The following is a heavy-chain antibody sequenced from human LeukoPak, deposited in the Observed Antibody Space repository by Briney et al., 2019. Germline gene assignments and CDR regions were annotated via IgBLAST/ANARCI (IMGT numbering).Heavy chain of an antibody. Sequence: PGGSLRLSCAASGFTFSNAWMSWVRQAPGKGLEWVCRIKRKTDGATTDYGAPVKGRFTISRDDSKNTLYLQMKSLKAEDTAVYYCTTASYSNYGFDYWGQGTLVTVSS. J-gene: IGHJ4*02. CDR3: TTASYSNYGFDY. CDR1: GFTFSNAW. V-gene: IGHV3-15*01. D-gene: IGHD4-11*01. CDR2: IKRKTDGATT.